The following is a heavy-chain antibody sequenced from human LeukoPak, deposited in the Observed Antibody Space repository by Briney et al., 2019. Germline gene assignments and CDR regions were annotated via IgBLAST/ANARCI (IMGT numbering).Heavy chain of an antibody. CDR3: AREMVEMATIISFDY. CDR1: GGSFSGYY. Sequence: PSETMSLTCAVYGGSFSGYYWSWIRQPPGKGLEWIGSIYYSGSTYYNPSLKSRVTISVDTSKNQFSLKLSSVTAADTAVYYCAREMVEMATIISFDYWGQGTLVTVSS. CDR2: IYYSGST. D-gene: IGHD5-24*01. J-gene: IGHJ4*02. V-gene: IGHV4-34*01.